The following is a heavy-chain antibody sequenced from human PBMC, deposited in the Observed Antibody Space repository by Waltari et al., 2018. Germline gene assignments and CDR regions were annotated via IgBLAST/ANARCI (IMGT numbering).Heavy chain of an antibody. CDR3: AKDRRGYVEEIDY. D-gene: IGHD6-25*01. J-gene: IGHJ4*02. V-gene: IGHV3-23*04. CDR2: VSGSGAAT. Sequence: EVQLVESGGGLVLPGGSLRLSCAASGFSFTNYAMSWVRQAPGKGLEGVSSVSGSGAATYYADSVKGRFTISRDNSKNTVYLQMNSLGAEDTAVYYCAKDRRGYVEEIDYWGQGTLVTVSS. CDR1: GFSFTNYA.